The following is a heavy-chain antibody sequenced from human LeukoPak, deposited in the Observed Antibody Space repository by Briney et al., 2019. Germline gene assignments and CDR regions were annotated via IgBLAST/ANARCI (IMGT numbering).Heavy chain of an antibody. J-gene: IGHJ4*02. CDR1: GGSISSSSYY. CDR2: IYYSGST. CDR3: AGTTNTYFDY. V-gene: IGHV4-39*01. Sequence: SETLSLTCTVSGGSISSSSYYWGWIRQPPGKGLEWIGSIYYSGSTYYNPSLKSRVTISVDTSKNQFSLKLSSVTAADTAVYYCAGTTNTYFDYWGQGTLVTVSS. D-gene: IGHD1-14*01.